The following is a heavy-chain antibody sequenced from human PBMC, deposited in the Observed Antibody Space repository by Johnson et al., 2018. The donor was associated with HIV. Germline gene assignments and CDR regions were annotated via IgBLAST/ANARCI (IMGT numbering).Heavy chain of an antibody. V-gene: IGHV3-30*04. D-gene: IGHD2-2*01. CDR2: ISYDGSIT. CDR1: GFTFSSYA. J-gene: IGHJ3*02. Sequence: VQLVESGGGVVQPGRSLRLSCAASGFTFSSYAMHWVRQAPGKGLEWVAVISYDGSITYYADSVKGRFTISRDNSKNTLYLQMNSQRAEDTAVYYCARDRCSSTSCIDAFDIWGQGTMVTVSS. CDR3: ARDRCSSTSCIDAFDI.